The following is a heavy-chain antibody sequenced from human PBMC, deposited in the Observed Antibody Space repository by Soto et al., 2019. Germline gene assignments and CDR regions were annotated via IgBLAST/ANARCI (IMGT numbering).Heavy chain of an antibody. Sequence: QVQLVESGGGGVQPGRSLRLSCAASGFTFSSYGMHWVRQAPGKGLEWVAVISYDGSNKYYADSVKGRFTISRDNSKNTLYLQMNSLRAEDTAVYYCAKEGAYGDYYYGMDVWGQGTTVTVSS. V-gene: IGHV3-30*18. D-gene: IGHD4-17*01. J-gene: IGHJ6*02. CDR2: ISYDGSNK. CDR3: AKEGAYGDYYYGMDV. CDR1: GFTFSSYG.